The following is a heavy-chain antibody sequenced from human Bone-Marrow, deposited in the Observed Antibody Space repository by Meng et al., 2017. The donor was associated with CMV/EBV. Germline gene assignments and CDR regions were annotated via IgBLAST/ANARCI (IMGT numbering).Heavy chain of an antibody. J-gene: IGHJ4*02. D-gene: IGHD3-10*01. CDR2: ISTDNGDT. CDR1: GYIFTSYG. Sequence: ASVKVSCKTSGYIFTSYGMSWVRQAPGQGLEWMGWISTDNGDTSYAQKFQGRITMTTDASTSTAYMELRSLRSDDSAVYFCARAGSRLQIIKVHWGQGTLVTVSS. V-gene: IGHV1-18*01. CDR3: ARAGSRLQIIKVH.